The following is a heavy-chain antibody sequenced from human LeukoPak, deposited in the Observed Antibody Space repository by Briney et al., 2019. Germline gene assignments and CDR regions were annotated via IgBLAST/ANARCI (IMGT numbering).Heavy chain of an antibody. CDR3: ARDLIVGTTIRYYFDY. CDR2: ISYDGSNK. D-gene: IGHD1-26*01. V-gene: IGHV3-30*04. CDR1: GFTFSSNA. J-gene: IGHJ4*02. Sequence: GGSLRLSCAASGFTFSSNAMHWVRQAPGKGLEWVAFISYDGSNKYYADSVKGRFTISRDNSKNTLYLQMNSLRAEDTAVYYCARDLIVGTTIRYYFDYWGQGTLVTVSS.